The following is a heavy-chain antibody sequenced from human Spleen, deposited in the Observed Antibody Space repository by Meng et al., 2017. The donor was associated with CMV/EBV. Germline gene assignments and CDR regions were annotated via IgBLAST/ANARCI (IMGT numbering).Heavy chain of an antibody. CDR1: GYIFTNSY. Sequence: ASVKVSCKASGYIFTNSYMHWVRQTPGQGLEWMGIINPSGGSTNYAQKFQGRVTMTRDTSTSTVYMELSSLKSEDTAVYYCVRDWECIARSDFFDIWGQGTTVTVSS. CDR2: INPSGGST. D-gene: IGHD1-26*01. J-gene: IGHJ3*02. V-gene: IGHV1-46*01. CDR3: VRDWECIARSDFFDI.